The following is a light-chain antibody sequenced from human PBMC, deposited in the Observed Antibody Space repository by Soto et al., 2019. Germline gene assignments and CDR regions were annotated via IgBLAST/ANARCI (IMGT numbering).Light chain of an antibody. CDR1: SSDIGRYDR. CDR3: TSYTTRTALV. V-gene: IGLV2-18*02. CDR2: EVT. J-gene: IGLJ3*02. Sequence: QSALTQPPSVSGSPGQSVTISCIGTSSDIGRYDRVSWYQQSPGTAPKLIIYEVTNRPSGVAGRFSGSKSGNTASLTISGLQAEDEADYYCTSYTTRTALVFGGGTKLTVL.